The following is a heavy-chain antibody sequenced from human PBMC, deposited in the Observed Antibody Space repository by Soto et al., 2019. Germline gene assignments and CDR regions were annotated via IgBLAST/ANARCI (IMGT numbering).Heavy chain of an antibody. CDR3: VRDYASDSGVHLDF. CDR2: IGAGDGKT. D-gene: IGHD3-22*01. CDR1: GYRVTQYV. J-gene: IGHJ4*02. V-gene: IGHV1-3*01. Sequence: QVQLVQSGTEVKKPGASVKVSCKASGYRVTQYVIHWVRQAPGQRLEWMGWIGAGDGKTYYSQNFQGRVTITKDTSASTVYMELSSLVSEDTAVYDCVRDYASDSGVHLDFWGQGTLVTVSS.